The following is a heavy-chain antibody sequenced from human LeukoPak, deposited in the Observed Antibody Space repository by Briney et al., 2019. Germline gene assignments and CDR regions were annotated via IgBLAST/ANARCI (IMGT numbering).Heavy chain of an antibody. CDR3: ASPEGSSTSCYNCFDY. V-gene: IGHV1-2*02. CDR2: INPNSVGT. J-gene: IGHJ4*02. Sequence: ASLKVSSKASGYTFTGYYMHWVRQAPGQGLEWMGWINPNSVGTHYAQKFQGRVTMTRDTSISTAYMELSRLRSDDTAVYYCASPEGSSTSCYNCFDYWGEGTLVTVSS. CDR1: GYTFTGYY. D-gene: IGHD2-2*02.